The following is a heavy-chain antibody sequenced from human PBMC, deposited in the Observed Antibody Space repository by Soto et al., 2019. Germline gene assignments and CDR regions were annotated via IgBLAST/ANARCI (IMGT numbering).Heavy chain of an antibody. Sequence: GASVKVSCKASGGTFSSYAISWVRQAPGQGLEWMGGIIPIFGTANYAQKFQGRVTITADESTSTAYMELSSLRSEDTAVYYCAREYSSSSSPVDYYGMDVWGQGTTVTVSS. CDR3: AREYSSSSSPVDYYGMDV. D-gene: IGHD6-6*01. J-gene: IGHJ6*02. CDR2: IIPIFGTA. V-gene: IGHV1-69*13. CDR1: GGTFSSYA.